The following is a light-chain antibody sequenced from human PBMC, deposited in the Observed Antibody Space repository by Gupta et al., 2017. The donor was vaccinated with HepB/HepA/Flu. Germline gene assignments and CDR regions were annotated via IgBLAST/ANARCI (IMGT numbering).Light chain of an antibody. CDR2: WAS. J-gene: IGKJ5*01. Sequence: DIVINQSTDSLAVSLGERPAINCKSSQSVLYSSNNKNYLAWYQQKPGQPPKLLIYWASTRESGVPDRFSGSGSGTDFTLTISSLQAEDVAVYYCQQYYSTPNTFGQGTRLEIK. V-gene: IGKV4-1*01. CDR1: QSVLYSSNNKNY. CDR3: QQYYSTPNT.